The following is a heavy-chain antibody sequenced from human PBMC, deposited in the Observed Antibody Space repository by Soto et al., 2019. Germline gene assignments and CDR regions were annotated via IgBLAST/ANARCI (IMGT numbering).Heavy chain of an antibody. Sequence: SETLSLTCAVSGGSISSGGYSWSWIRQPPGKGLEWIGYIYHSGSTYYNPSLKSRVTISVDRSKNQFSLYLQMNSLRAEDTALYYCASGRGYDILTGYYPYFDYWGQGTLVTVSS. D-gene: IGHD3-9*01. CDR3: ASGRGYDILTGYYPYFDY. CDR2: IYHSGST. V-gene: IGHV4-30-2*02. CDR1: GGSISSGGYS. J-gene: IGHJ4*02.